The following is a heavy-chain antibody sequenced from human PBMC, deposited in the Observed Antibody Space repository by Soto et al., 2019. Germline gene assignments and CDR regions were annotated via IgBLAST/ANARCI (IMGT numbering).Heavy chain of an antibody. CDR2: IYYSGSP. J-gene: IGHJ4*02. D-gene: IGHD6-13*01. CDR3: ARGNIAAPYYFEF. V-gene: IGHV4-59*01. Sequence: QVQLQESGPGLVKPSETLSLTCTVSGGSITSYYWSWIRQSPGKGLEWIGYIYYSGSPKYNPSLKSRVTMSLDTSKNQFSPKLSSVSAADTAVFYCARGNIAAPYYFEFWGQGTVVTVSS. CDR1: GGSITSYY.